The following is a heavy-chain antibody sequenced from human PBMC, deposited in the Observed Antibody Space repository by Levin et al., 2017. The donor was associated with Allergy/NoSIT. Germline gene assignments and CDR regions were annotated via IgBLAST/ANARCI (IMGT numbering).Heavy chain of an antibody. CDR1: GFSIGDNC. J-gene: IGHJ6*02. Sequence: SGGSLRLSCAVSGFSIGDNCMSWVRQAPGKGLEWVSIFCTGGIIYYADSVRGRFTLSRDNSENTLYLQMNSLRAEDTAIYFCARPHSRAYSYTMDVWGQGTAVTVSS. CDR2: FCTGGII. D-gene: IGHD2-21*01. CDR3: ARPHSRAYSYTMDV. V-gene: IGHV3-53*01.